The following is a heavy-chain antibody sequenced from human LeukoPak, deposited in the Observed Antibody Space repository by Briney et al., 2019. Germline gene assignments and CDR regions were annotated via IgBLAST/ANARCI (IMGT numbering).Heavy chain of an antibody. CDR3: ARGVLRRNTVNWFDP. CDR2: IDHSGST. J-gene: IGHJ5*02. D-gene: IGHD2/OR15-2a*01. V-gene: IGHV4-34*01. Sequence: SETLSLTCAVYGGSFSGYYWSWIRQPPGKGLEWIGEIDHSGSTNYNPSLKSRVTISLDTSKNQFSLKLSSVTAADTAVYYCARGVLRRNTVNWFDPWGQGTLVTVSS. CDR1: GGSFSGYY.